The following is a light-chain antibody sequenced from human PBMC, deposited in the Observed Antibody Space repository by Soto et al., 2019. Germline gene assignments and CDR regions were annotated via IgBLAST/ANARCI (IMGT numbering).Light chain of an antibody. CDR2: DVS. J-gene: IGLJ1*01. CDR3: SSYTSSNTYV. V-gene: IGLV2-14*03. CDR1: SSDVGGYNY. Sequence: QSVLTQPASVSGSPGQSIAISCTGTSSDVGGYNYVSWYQHHPGKVPQIMIYDVSNRPSGVSDRFSGSKSGNTASLTISGLQAEDEADYYCSSYTSSNTYVFGTGTKVHRP.